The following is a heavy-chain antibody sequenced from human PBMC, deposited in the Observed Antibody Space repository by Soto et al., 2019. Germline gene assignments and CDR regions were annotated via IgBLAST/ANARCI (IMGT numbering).Heavy chain of an antibody. Sequence: SETLSLTCAVYGGSFSGYYWSWIRQPPGKGLEWIGEINHSGSTNYNPSLKSRVTISVDTSKNQFSLKLSSVTAADTAVYYCARAPYSSGWYSNWGQGTLVTVSS. CDR1: GGSFSGYY. CDR3: ARAPYSSGWYSN. V-gene: IGHV4-34*01. J-gene: IGHJ4*02. D-gene: IGHD6-19*01. CDR2: INHSGST.